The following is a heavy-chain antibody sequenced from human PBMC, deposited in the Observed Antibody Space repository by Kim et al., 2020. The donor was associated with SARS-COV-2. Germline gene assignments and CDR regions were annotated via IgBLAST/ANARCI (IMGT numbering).Heavy chain of an antibody. Sequence: ADSVKGRFTVSRDNAKKSLYLQMNSLRADDTALYYCARDKNRINYYYGMDVWGQGTTVTVSS. D-gene: IGHD3-10*01. J-gene: IGHJ6*02. CDR3: ARDKNRINYYYGMDV. V-gene: IGHV3-11*04.